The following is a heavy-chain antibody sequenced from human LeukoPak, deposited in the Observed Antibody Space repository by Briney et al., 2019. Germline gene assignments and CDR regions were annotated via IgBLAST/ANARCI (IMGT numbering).Heavy chain of an antibody. V-gene: IGHV4-59*01. J-gene: IGHJ6*02. CDR3: ARVGGTNYYYYGMDV. D-gene: IGHD1-1*01. CDR2: IYDSGST. Sequence: ASETLSLTCTVSGGSISSYYWSWIRQPPGEGLGWIGYIYDSGSTNYNPSLKSRVTISVDTSKNQFSLKLGSVTAADTAVYYCARVGGTNYYYYGMDVWGQGTTVTVSS. CDR1: GGSISSYY.